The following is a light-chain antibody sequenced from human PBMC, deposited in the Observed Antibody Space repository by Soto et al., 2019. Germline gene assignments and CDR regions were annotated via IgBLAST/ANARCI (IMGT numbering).Light chain of an antibody. CDR2: GAS. V-gene: IGKV3-20*01. Sequence: EIVLTQSPGTRSLSPLGRGSLCCRASQSVSSSYLAWYQQKPGQAPRLLIYGASSRATGIPDRFSGSGSGTDFTLTISRLEPEDFAVYYCQQYGSSPRTFGQGTKVDIK. CDR3: QQYGSSPRT. J-gene: IGKJ1*01. CDR1: QSVSSSY.